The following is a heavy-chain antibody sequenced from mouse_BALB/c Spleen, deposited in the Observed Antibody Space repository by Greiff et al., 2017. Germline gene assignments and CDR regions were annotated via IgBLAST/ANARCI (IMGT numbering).Heavy chain of an antibody. CDR3: ARVYGYADFDY. Sequence: EVQLQQSGPGLVKPSQSLSLTCSVTGYSITSGYYWNWIRQFPGNKLEWMGYISYDGSNNYNPSLKNRISITRDTSKNQFFLKLNSVTTEDTATYYCARVYGYADFDYWGQGTTLTVSS. CDR1: GYSITSGYY. J-gene: IGHJ2*01. V-gene: IGHV3-6*02. CDR2: ISYDGSN. D-gene: IGHD2-2*01.